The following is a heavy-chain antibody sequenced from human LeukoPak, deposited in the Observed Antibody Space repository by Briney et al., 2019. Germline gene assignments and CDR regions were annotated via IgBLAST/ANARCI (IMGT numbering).Heavy chain of an antibody. Sequence: ASVKVSCKASGYTFTSYGIIWVRQAPGQGLELMGWISAYNGNTNYAQKLQGRVTMTTDTSTSTAYMELRSLRSDDTAVYYCARTGPYSGSYYGNWFDPWGQGTLVTVSS. V-gene: IGHV1-18*01. D-gene: IGHD1-26*01. CDR2: ISAYNGNT. J-gene: IGHJ5*02. CDR1: GYTFTSYG. CDR3: ARTGPYSGSYYGNWFDP.